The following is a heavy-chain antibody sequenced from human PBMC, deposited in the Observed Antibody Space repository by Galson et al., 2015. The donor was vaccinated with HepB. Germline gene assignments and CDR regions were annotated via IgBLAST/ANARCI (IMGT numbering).Heavy chain of an antibody. CDR1: DFIFSNAW. CDR3: TKGYGLFES. CDR2: ISGSGTST. V-gene: IGHV3-23*01. D-gene: IGHD5-18*01. J-gene: IGHJ5*01. Sequence: SLRLSCAASDFIFSNAWMNWVRQAPGKGLEWVSGISGSGTSTYYADSVKGRFTISRDNSKNTLHLQMNSLRAEDTAVYYCTKGYGLFESWGQGSLVTVSS.